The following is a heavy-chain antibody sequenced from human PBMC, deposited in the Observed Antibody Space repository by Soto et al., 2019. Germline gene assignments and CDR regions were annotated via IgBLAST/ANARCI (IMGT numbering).Heavy chain of an antibody. J-gene: IGHJ5*02. CDR1: GFTFNNYA. V-gene: IGHV3-23*01. CDR3: AKERRYFGLWSGHSGWFDP. CDR2: ISGGGVNT. Sequence: GGSLRLSCSASGFTFNNYAMAWVRLAPGKGLEWVSSISGGGVNTYYTDSVKGRFTISRDNSVNTLYLQLTGLRAEDTALYFCAKERRYFGLWSGHSGWFDPWGPGTLVTVFS. D-gene: IGHD3-3*01.